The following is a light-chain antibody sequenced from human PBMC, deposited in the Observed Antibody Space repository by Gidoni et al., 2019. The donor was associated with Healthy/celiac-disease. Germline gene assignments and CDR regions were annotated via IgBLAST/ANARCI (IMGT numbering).Light chain of an antibody. CDR3: QQYGSSHLT. Sequence: EIVLTQSPGTLSLSPGERATLSCSASQSVSSSYLAWYQQKPGQAPRLLIYGASSRATGIPDRFSGSGSGTDFTLTISRLEPEDFAVYYCQQYGSSHLTFGGXTKVEIK. CDR2: GAS. J-gene: IGKJ4*01. V-gene: IGKV3-20*01. CDR1: QSVSSSY.